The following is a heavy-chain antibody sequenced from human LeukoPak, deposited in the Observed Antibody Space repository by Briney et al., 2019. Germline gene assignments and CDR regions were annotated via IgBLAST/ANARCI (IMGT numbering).Heavy chain of an antibody. CDR2: IYSGGST. J-gene: IGHJ6*03. D-gene: IGHD2-15*01. V-gene: IGHV3-53*01. CDR3: ARLYCSGGSCYSYYYYYMDV. CDR1: GFTVSSNY. Sequence: GGSLRLSCAASGFTVSSNYMSWLRQAPGKGLEWVSVIYSGGSTFYADSVKGRFTISRDKSKNTLYLQMNSLRAEDTAVYYCARLYCSGGSCYSYYYYYMDVWGKGTTVTVSS.